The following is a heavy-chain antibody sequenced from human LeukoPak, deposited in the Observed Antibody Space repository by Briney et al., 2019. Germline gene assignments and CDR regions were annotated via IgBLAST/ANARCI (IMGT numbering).Heavy chain of an antibody. V-gene: IGHV1-2*02. J-gene: IGHJ3*02. CDR3: ARRDDVLRFLEWLSPPAFDI. CDR2: INPNSGGT. CDR1: GYTFTGYY. D-gene: IGHD3-3*01. Sequence: ASVKVSCKASGYTFTGYYMHWVRQAPGQGLEWMGWINPNSGGTNYAQKFQGRVNMTRDTSISTAYMELSRLRSDDTAVYYCARRDDVLRFLEWLSPPAFDIWGQGTMVTVSS.